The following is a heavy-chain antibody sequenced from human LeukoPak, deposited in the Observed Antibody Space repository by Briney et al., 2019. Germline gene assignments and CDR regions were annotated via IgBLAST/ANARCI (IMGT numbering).Heavy chain of an antibody. V-gene: IGHV3-30*02. CDR3: ARRAGAYSHPYDY. Sequence: GGSLRLSCAASGFTFSSYGMHWVRQAPGKGLEWVAFIRYDGSNKYYADSAKGRFTISRDNSENTLYLQMNSLRAEDTAVYYCARRAGAYSHPYDYWGQGTLVTVSS. D-gene: IGHD4/OR15-4a*01. CDR1: GFTFSSYG. CDR2: IRYDGSNK. J-gene: IGHJ4*02.